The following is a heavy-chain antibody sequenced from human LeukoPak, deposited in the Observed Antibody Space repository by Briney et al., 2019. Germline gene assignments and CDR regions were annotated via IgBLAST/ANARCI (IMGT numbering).Heavy chain of an antibody. CDR1: GGSISSYY. J-gene: IGHJ5*02. CDR2: IYTSGTT. CDR3: AGVLWFGEDSYNWFDP. Sequence: SETLSLTCTVSGGSISSYYWSWIRQPAGKGLEWIGRIYTSGTTNYNPSLKSRVTISVDTSKNQFSLKLSSVTAADTAVYYCAGVLWFGEDSYNWFDPWGQGTLVTVSS. V-gene: IGHV4-4*07. D-gene: IGHD3-10*01.